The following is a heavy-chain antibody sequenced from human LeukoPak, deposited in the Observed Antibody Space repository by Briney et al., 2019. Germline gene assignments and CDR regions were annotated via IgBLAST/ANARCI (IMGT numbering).Heavy chain of an antibody. V-gene: IGHV1-46*01. CDR2: INPSGGST. CDR1: GYTFTSYY. Sequence: ASVKVSCKASGYTFTSYYMHWVRQAPGQGLEWMGIINPSGGSTSYAQKFQGRVTMTRDMSTSTVYMELSSLRSEDTAVYYCARGSRGYSSSPPGGYFDYWGQGTLVTVSS. D-gene: IGHD6-6*01. CDR3: ARGSRGYSSSPPGGYFDY. J-gene: IGHJ4*02.